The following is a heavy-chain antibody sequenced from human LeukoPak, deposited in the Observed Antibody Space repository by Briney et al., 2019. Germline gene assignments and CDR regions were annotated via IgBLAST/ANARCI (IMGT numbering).Heavy chain of an antibody. V-gene: IGHV1-18*01. Sequence: ASVNVSCKASGYEFSRYGISWVRQAPGQGVEWMGWISAYNGKTKYAEKFQGRLTMTTETSTSTAYMELRSLTSADTAVYYCAKDSPRDDYVRGSYRYSRRGLDIWGQGTLVTASS. J-gene: IGHJ3*02. CDR1: GYEFSRYG. CDR3: AKDSPRDDYVRGSYRYSRRGLDI. D-gene: IGHD3-16*02. CDR2: ISAYNGKT.